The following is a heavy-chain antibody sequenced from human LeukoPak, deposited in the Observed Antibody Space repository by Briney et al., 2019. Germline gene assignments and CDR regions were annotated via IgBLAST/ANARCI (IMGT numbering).Heavy chain of an antibody. V-gene: IGHV4-4*07. CDR2: IYTSGST. Sequence: SETLSLTCSVSGGSISGYYWSWIRQPAGKGLEWIGRIYTSGSTNYNPSLKSRVTMSVDTSKNQFSLKLSYVTAADTAVYYCAREDFFGVVSSAYYNYYMDFGAKGPRSPSP. J-gene: IGHJ6*03. CDR1: GGSISGYY. CDR3: AREDFFGVVSSAYYNYYMD. D-gene: IGHD3-3*01.